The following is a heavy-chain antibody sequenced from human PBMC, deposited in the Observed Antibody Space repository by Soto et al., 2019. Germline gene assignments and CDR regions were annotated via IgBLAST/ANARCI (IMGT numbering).Heavy chain of an antibody. CDR2: ISASSGTI. V-gene: IGHV3-48*01. J-gene: IGHJ5*02. Sequence: EVALVASGGTLVQPGGSLRLSCVASGFTFSNYAMNWVRQAPGKGLEWLSYISASSGTIHYAESVKGRFTVSRDNVKKSPSLQMNRLRVADTAVYYCARDQPEDWFDPWGLGTRVTVSS. CDR1: GFTFSNYA. CDR3: ARDQPEDWFDP.